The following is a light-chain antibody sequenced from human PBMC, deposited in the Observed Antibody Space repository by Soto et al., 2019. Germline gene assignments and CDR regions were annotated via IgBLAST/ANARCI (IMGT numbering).Light chain of an antibody. CDR3: QQYSTSPPMYT. CDR2: GAS. V-gene: IGKV3-20*01. Sequence: ESVLTQSPGTLSLSPGERATLSCRTSQNINSNYLAWYQQKPGQAPRLLISGASSRATGIPDRFSGIGSGTEFTLIISRLEPEDFAVYYCQQYSTSPPMYTFGQGTKLEIK. J-gene: IGKJ2*01. CDR1: QNINSNY.